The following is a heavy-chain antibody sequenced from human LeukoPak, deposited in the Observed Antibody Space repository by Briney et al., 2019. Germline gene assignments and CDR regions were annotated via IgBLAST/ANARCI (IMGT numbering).Heavy chain of an antibody. J-gene: IGHJ4*02. Sequence: SETLSLTCAVYGGSFSGYYWSRIRQPPGKGLEWIGEINHSGSTNYNPSLKSRVTISVDTSKNQFSLKLSSVTAADTAVYYCARALRLGYCSSTSCYRIDYWGQGTLVTVPS. CDR1: GGSFSGYY. D-gene: IGHD2-2*01. CDR3: ARALRLGYCSSTSCYRIDY. CDR2: INHSGST. V-gene: IGHV4-34*01.